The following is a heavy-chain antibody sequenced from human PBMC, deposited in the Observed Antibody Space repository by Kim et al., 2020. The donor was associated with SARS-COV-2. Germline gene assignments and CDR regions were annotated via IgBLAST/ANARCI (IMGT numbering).Heavy chain of an antibody. V-gene: IGHV3-49*04. CDR3: TRAVHSRKETYYFDY. J-gene: IGHJ4*02. D-gene: IGHD1-1*01. CDR2: IRSKAYGGTT. Sequence: GGSLRLSCTASGFTFGDYAMSWVRQAPGKGLEWVGFIRSKAYGGTTEYAASVKGRFTISRDDSKSIAYLQMNSLKTEDTAVYYCTRAVHSRKETYYFDYWGQGTLVTVSS. CDR1: GFTFGDYA.